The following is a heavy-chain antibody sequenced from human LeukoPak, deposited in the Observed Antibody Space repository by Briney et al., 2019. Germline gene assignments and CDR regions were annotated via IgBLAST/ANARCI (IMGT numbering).Heavy chain of an antibody. CDR1: GFTFDDYA. J-gene: IGHJ4*02. CDR3: ARGRHYNILTGFRDRILGFDY. D-gene: IGHD3-9*01. CDR2: ISWNSGSI. V-gene: IGHV3-9*03. Sequence: GGSLRLSCAASGFTFDDYAMHWVRQAPGKGLEWVSGISWNSGSIGYADSVKGRFTISRDNAKNSLYLQMNSLRAEDMALYYCARGRHYNILTGFRDRILGFDYWGQGTLVTVSS.